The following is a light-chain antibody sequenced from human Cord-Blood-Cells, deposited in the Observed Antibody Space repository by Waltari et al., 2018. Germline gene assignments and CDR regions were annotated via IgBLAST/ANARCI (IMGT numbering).Light chain of an antibody. CDR1: SSDVGGYNY. CDR3: SSYTSSSTYWV. V-gene: IGLV2-14*01. J-gene: IGLJ3*02. Sequence: QSALTQPASVSGSPGQSITISCTGTSSDVGGYNYVSWYQQHPGKAPKLMIYDVSKRPAGVSNRFSASKSGNTASLTISGLQAEDEADYYCSSYTSSSTYWVFGGGTKLTVL. CDR2: DVS.